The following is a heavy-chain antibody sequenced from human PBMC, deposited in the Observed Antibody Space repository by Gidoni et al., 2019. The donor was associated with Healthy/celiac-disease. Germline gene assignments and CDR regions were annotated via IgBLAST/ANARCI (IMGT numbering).Heavy chain of an antibody. Sequence: EVQLVESGGGLVQPGGSLRLSCAASGFTFSSYSMNWVRQAPGKGLEWVSYISSSSSTIYYADSVKGRFTISRDNAKNSLYLQMNSLRDEDTAVYYCARDLLLLGSYPFYYYYGMDVWGQGTTVTVSS. V-gene: IGHV3-48*02. D-gene: IGHD3-16*02. CDR2: ISSSSSTI. J-gene: IGHJ6*02. CDR3: ARDLLLLGSYPFYYYYGMDV. CDR1: GFTFSSYS.